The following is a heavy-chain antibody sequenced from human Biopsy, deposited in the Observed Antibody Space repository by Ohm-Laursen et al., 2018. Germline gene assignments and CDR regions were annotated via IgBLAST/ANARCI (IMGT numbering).Heavy chain of an antibody. CDR2: IYGGGSPV. V-gene: IGHV3-48*03. D-gene: IGHD1-26*01. CDR3: ARLNSGTYDASDL. J-gene: IGHJ3*01. Sequence: SLRLSCAASGFDFNLYEMTWVRQAPGKGMEWISYIYGGGSPVSYADSVKSRFTISRDNAQKSLYLHMNSLRAEDTAIYYCARLNSGTYDASDLWGQGTMVIVSS. CDR1: GFDFNLYE.